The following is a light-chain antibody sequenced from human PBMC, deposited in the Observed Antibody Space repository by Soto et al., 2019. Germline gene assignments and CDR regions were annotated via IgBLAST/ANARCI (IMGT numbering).Light chain of an antibody. CDR1: QSISGY. Sequence: DIQMTQSPSSLSASVWDRVTITFLASQSISGYLNWYQKKSGQAPRLMMYADSSLQSGVQSRFSGSGSGKDFTLTIRSMQHEDSDTYYCKKSDSMQRKCGNGHKVDIK. CDR3: KKSDSMQRK. CDR2: ADS. J-gene: IGKJ1*01. V-gene: IGKV1-39*01.